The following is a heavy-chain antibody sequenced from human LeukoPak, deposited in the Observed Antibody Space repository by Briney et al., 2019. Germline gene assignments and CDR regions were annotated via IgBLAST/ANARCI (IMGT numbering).Heavy chain of an antibody. CDR1: GGSISSYY. Sequence: PSETLSLTCTVSGGSISSYYWSWIRQPPGKGLEWIGSIYQSGSTNYNPSLKSRVTISVDTSKNQFSLKLNSVTAADTAVYYCARNSSWYFDFWGQGTLVTVSS. CDR3: ARNSSWYFDF. CDR2: IYQSGST. D-gene: IGHD6-13*01. J-gene: IGHJ5*01. V-gene: IGHV4-59*08.